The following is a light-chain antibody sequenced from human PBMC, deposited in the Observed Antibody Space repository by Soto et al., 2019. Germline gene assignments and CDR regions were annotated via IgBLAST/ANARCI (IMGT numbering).Light chain of an antibody. CDR1: QSVDKF. V-gene: IGKV3-11*01. Sequence: EIELTQSPATLSLSPGETATLSCRASQSVDKFLAWYQQRPGQHPRLLIFDSSNRATGVPVRFSGSGSGTVFTLTIGSLEPEDSAVYYCQQRKNWPPITFGQGTRLEIK. J-gene: IGKJ5*01. CDR2: DSS. CDR3: QQRKNWPPIT.